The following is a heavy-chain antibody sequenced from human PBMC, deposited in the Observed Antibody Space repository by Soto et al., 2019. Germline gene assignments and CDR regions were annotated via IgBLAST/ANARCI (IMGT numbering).Heavy chain of an antibody. Sequence: SAISGSGGSTYYADSVKGRFTISRDNSKNTLYLQMNSLRAEDTAVYYCAKVSAYYDILTGYSPGVYFDYWGQGTLVTVSS. CDR3: AKVSAYYDILTGYSPGVYFDY. V-gene: IGHV3-23*01. J-gene: IGHJ4*02. D-gene: IGHD3-9*01. CDR2: ISGSGGST.